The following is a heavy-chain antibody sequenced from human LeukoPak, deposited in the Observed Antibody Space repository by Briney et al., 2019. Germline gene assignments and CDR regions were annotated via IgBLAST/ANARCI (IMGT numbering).Heavy chain of an antibody. D-gene: IGHD3-22*01. CDR3: ARDVRTSGYGDYHFDH. V-gene: IGHV4-30-2*01. J-gene: IGHJ4*02. Sequence: PSETLSLTCTVSGDSISSGGYYWSWIRQPPGKGLEWIGYIYHSGSTYSNPSLKSRVTISVDRSKNQFSLTLMSVTAADTAVYYCARDVRTSGYGDYHFDHWGQGTLVTVSS. CDR2: IYHSGST. CDR1: GDSISSGGYY.